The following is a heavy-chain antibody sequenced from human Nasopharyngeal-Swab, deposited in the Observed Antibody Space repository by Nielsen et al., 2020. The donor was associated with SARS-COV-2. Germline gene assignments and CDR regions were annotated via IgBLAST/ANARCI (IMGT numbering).Heavy chain of an antibody. J-gene: IGHJ4*02. CDR2: IYPVGSDV. CDR3: ARGTTTGIDY. Sequence: GGSLRLSCQGSGFSFTHHWIAWVRQMPGKGLEWMGTIYPVGSDVTYSPSFQGQVPMSVDTSITTAYLQWSTLRASDTAMYFCARGTTTGIDYWGQGTLVTVSS. D-gene: IGHD4-17*01. V-gene: IGHV5-51*01. CDR1: GFSFTHHW.